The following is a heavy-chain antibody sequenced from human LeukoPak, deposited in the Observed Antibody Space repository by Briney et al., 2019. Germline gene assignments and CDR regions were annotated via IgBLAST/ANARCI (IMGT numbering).Heavy chain of an antibody. J-gene: IGHJ6*03. CDR2: INHSGST. V-gene: IGHV4-34*01. Sequence: SETLSLTCAVYGGSFSGYYWSWIRQPPGKGLEWIGEINHSGSTNYNPSLKSRVTISVDTSKNQFPLKLSSVTAADTAVYYCARGVDTAMSLYYYYYYYMDVWGKGTTVTVSS. D-gene: IGHD5-18*01. CDR1: GGSFSGYY. CDR3: ARGVDTAMSLYYYYYYYMDV.